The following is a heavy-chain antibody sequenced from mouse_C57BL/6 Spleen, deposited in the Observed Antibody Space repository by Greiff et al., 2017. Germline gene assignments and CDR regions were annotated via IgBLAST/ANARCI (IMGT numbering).Heavy chain of an antibody. CDR3: ARTGYYDDDGAWFAY. D-gene: IGHD2-4*01. Sequence: QVQLQQPGAELVMPGASVKLSCKASGYTFTSYWMHWVKQRPGQGLEWIGEFDPSDSYTNYNQKFKGKSTLTVDKSSSTAYMQLSSLTSEDSAVYYCARTGYYDDDGAWFAYWGQGTLVTVSA. CDR1: GYTFTSYW. CDR2: FDPSDSYT. J-gene: IGHJ3*01. V-gene: IGHV1-69*01.